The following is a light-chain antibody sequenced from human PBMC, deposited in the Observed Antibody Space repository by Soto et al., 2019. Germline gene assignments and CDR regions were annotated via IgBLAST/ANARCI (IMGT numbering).Light chain of an antibody. CDR2: DAS. CDR3: QQRSNWSA. CDR1: QSVSTY. V-gene: IGKV3-11*01. J-gene: IGKJ5*01. Sequence: EIVLTQSPDTLSLSLGERATLSCRASQSVSTYVAWYQQKPGQAPRLLIYDASTRAAGIPSRFSGSGSGTDFTLTISSLEPEDFAVYYCQQRSNWSAFGQGTRLEIK.